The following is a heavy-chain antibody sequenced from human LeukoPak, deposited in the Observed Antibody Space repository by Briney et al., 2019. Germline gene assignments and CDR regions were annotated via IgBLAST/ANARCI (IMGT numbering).Heavy chain of an antibody. Sequence: GRSLRLSCAASGFTFSSYAMHWVRQAPGKGLEWVAVISYDGSNKYYADSVKGRFTISRDNSKNTLYLQMNSLRAEDTAVYYCAKDPYSSSWDRAEYFQHWGQGTLVTVSS. CDR1: GFTFSSYA. J-gene: IGHJ1*01. D-gene: IGHD6-13*01. V-gene: IGHV3-30-3*01. CDR3: AKDPYSSSWDRAEYFQH. CDR2: ISYDGSNK.